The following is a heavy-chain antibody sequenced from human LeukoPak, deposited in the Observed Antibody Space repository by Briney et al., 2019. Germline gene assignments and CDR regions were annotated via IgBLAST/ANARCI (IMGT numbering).Heavy chain of an antibody. Sequence: GGSLRLSCAASGFTFSSYAMSWVRQASGKGLEWVSAISASGGSTHYADSVKGRFTISRDNSKSTLFLQMNSLRAEDTAVYYCAKADGSWTYDPWGQGTLVTVSS. J-gene: IGHJ5*02. CDR1: GFTFSSYA. V-gene: IGHV3-23*01. CDR2: ISASGGST. CDR3: AKADGSWTYDP. D-gene: IGHD5-24*01.